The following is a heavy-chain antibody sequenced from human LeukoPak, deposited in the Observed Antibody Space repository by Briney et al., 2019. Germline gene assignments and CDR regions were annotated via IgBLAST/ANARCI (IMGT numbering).Heavy chain of an antibody. D-gene: IGHD6-13*01. V-gene: IGHV4-59*01. CDR1: GGSISSYY. CDR2: IYYSGST. Sequence: PSETLSLTWTVSGGSISSYYWSWIRQPPGKGLEWIGYIYYSGSTNYNPSLKSRVTISVDTSKNQFSLKLSSVTAADTAVYYCARDGVAAAGPYYFDYWGQGTLVTVSS. CDR3: ARDGVAAAGPYYFDY. J-gene: IGHJ4*02.